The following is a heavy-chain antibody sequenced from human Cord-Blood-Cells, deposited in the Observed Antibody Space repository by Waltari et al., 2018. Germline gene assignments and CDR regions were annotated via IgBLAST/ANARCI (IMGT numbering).Heavy chain of an antibody. CDR3: ARGQEEGYSYGSDAFDI. D-gene: IGHD5-18*01. V-gene: IGHV1-8*03. Sequence: QVQLVQSGAEVKKPGASVKVSCTASGYTFTSYDLNWVRPAPGQGLEWMGWMNPNSGNTGYAQKFQGRVTITRNTSISTAYMELSSLRSEDTAVYYCARGQEEGYSYGSDAFDIWGQGTMVTVSS. J-gene: IGHJ3*02. CDR2: MNPNSGNT. CDR1: GYTFTSYD.